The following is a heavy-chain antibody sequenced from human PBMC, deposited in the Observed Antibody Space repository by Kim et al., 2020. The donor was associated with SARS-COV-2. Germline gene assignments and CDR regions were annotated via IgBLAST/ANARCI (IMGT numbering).Heavy chain of an antibody. CDR3: AREGRYDSSGTYFDY. Sequence: VSVKSRITINPDTSKNQFSLQLNSVTPEDTAVYYCAREGRYDSSGTYFDYWGQGTLVTVSS. D-gene: IGHD3-22*01. J-gene: IGHJ4*02. V-gene: IGHV6-1*01.